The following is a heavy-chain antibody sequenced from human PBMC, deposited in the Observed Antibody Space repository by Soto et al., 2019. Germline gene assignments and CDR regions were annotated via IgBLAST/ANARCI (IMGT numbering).Heavy chain of an antibody. D-gene: IGHD3-10*01. CDR3: ARLLGKVWFGKGAFDI. Sequence: QVQLQESGPGLVKPSQTLSLTCTVSGGSISSGGYYWSWIRQHPGKGLEWIGYLYYSGSTYYNPSLKSRVTISVDTSKNQFSLKLSSVTAADTAVYYCARLLGKVWFGKGAFDIWGQGTMVTVSS. CDR2: LYYSGST. J-gene: IGHJ3*02. CDR1: GGSISSGGYY. V-gene: IGHV4-31*03.